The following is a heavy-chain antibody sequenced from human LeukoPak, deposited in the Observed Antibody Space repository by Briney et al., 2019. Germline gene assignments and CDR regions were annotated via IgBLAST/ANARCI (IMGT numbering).Heavy chain of an antibody. CDR1: GGSISSYY. CDR2: IYSSGSS. J-gene: IGHJ4*02. Sequence: SETLSLTCTVSGGSISSYYWNWLRQPPGKGLEWVGYIYSSGSSNSDPSLKGRVAISVNTSHNQFSLKLTSVTAADTAVYYCARRSGSGWYIDYWGQGTLVTVSS. D-gene: IGHD6-19*01. V-gene: IGHV4-59*08. CDR3: ARRSGSGWYIDY.